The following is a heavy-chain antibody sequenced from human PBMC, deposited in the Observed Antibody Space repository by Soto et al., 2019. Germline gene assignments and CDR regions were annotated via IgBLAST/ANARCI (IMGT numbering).Heavy chain of an antibody. CDR3: ARVLRRDGYNRYFDY. D-gene: IGHD5-12*01. Sequence: QVQLQESGPGLVKPSQTLSLTCTVSGGSISSGDYYWSWIRQPPGKGLEWIGYIYYSGSTYYNPYLKSRVTISVDTSKNQFSLKLSSVTAADTAVYYCARVLRRDGYNRYFDYWGQGTLVTVSS. CDR2: IYYSGST. CDR1: GGSISSGDYY. J-gene: IGHJ4*02. V-gene: IGHV4-30-4*01.